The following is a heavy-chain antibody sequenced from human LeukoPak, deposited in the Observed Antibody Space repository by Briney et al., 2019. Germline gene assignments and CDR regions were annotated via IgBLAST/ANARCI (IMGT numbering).Heavy chain of an antibody. Sequence: PSETLSLTCTVSGVSITSYYWSWIRQPPGKGLEWIGSIYHSGSTNDNPSLKSRVTTSVDTSKNQFSLKLSSVTAADTAVYYCARRGYYYDSSHYHYFDYWGQGTLVTVSS. D-gene: IGHD3-22*01. CDR1: GVSITSYY. V-gene: IGHV4-59*08. CDR2: IYHSGST. CDR3: ARRGYYYDSSHYHYFDY. J-gene: IGHJ4*02.